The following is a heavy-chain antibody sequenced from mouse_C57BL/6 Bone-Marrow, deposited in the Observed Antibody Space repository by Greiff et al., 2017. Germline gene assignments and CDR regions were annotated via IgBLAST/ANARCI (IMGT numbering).Heavy chain of an antibody. J-gene: IGHJ3*01. CDR1: GYSITSGYY. CDR2: ISYDGSN. Sequence: EVKLVESGPGLVKPSQSLSLTCSVTGYSITSGYYWNWIRQFPGNKLEWMGYISYDGSNNYNPSLKNRISITRDTSKNQFFLKLNSVTTEDTATYYCAKRKEAWFAYWDQGTLVTVSA. CDR3: AKRKEAWFAY. V-gene: IGHV3-6*01.